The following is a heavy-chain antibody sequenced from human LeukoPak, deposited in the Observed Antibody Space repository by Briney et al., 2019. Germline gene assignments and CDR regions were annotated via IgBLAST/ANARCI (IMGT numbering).Heavy chain of an antibody. CDR3: ARLAAAGQYYYYGMDV. D-gene: IGHD6-13*01. V-gene: IGHV3-7*01. Sequence: QPGGSLRLSCAASGFTFSDYWMTWVRQAPGKGLEWVANIKPDGSEKYYVDSVKGRFTISRDNAKNSLYLQMNSLRAEDTAVYYCARLAAAGQYYYYGMDVWGQGTTVTVSS. CDR2: IKPDGSEK. CDR1: GFTFSDYW. J-gene: IGHJ6*02.